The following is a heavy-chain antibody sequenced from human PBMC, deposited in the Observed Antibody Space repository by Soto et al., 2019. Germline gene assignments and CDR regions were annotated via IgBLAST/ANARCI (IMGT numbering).Heavy chain of an antibody. D-gene: IGHD2-2*02. CDR1: GFTFSSYG. Sequence: VGSLRLSCAVSGFTFSSYGMHWVRQAPGKGLEWVAVISYDGSNKYYADSVKGRFTISRDNSKNTLYLQMNSLRAEDTAVYYCAKEDIVVVPAAIIAGMDVWGQGTTVTVSS. V-gene: IGHV3-30*18. CDR2: ISYDGSNK. CDR3: AKEDIVVVPAAIIAGMDV. J-gene: IGHJ6*02.